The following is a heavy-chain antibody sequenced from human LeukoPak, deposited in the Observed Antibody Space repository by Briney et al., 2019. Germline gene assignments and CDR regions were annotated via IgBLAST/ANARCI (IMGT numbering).Heavy chain of an antibody. J-gene: IGHJ4*02. D-gene: IGHD5-18*01. Sequence: SETLSLTCTVSGGSISSSSYYWGWIRQPPGKGLEWIGSIYYSGSTYYNPSLKSRVTISVDTSKNQFSLKPSSVTAADTAVYYCVRLLRAAMAFDYWGQGTLVTVSS. V-gene: IGHV4-39*01. CDR2: IYYSGST. CDR3: VRLLRAAMAFDY. CDR1: GGSISSSSYY.